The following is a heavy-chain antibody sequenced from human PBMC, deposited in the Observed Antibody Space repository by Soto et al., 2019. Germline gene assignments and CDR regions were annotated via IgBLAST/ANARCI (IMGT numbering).Heavy chain of an antibody. CDR1: GFSVSDNH. D-gene: IGHD1-1*01. V-gene: IGHV3-66*01. J-gene: IGHJ4*02. Sequence: EVQLVESGGGLVQPGGSLRLSCAASGFSVSDNHMSWVRQAPGKGLEWVSLINMSDSTYYAASVKGRFTISSDTPRNTLYLQMNTLRPEDTAVYYCARDPPGNDGAFDYWGQGILVTVSS. CDR3: ARDPPGNDGAFDY. CDR2: INMSDST.